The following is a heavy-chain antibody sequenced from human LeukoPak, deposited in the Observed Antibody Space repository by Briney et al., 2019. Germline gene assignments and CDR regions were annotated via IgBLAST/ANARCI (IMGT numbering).Heavy chain of an antibody. D-gene: IGHD5-18*01. J-gene: IGHJ5*02. CDR1: GGSISSYY. V-gene: IGHV4-59*01. CDR3: ARISGYSYGYWGWFDP. Sequence: PSETLSLTCTVSGGSISSYYWSWIRQPPGKGLEWIGYIYYSGSTNYNPSLKSRVTISVDTSKNKFSLKLSSVTAADTAVYYCARISGYSYGYWGWFDPWGQGTLVTVSS. CDR2: IYYSGST.